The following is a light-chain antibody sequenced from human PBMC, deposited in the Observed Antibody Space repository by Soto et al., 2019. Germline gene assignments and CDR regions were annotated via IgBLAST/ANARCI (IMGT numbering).Light chain of an antibody. CDR1: QSISSY. CDR3: QQSYSTPYT. V-gene: IGKV1-39*01. Sequence: DIQMTQSPSSLSAFLGDRVTITCRASQSISSYLNWYQQKPGKAPKLLIYAASSLQSGVPSRFSGSGSGTDFTLTISSLQPEDFATYYCQQSYSTPYTFGQGTKVDIK. CDR2: AAS. J-gene: IGKJ2*01.